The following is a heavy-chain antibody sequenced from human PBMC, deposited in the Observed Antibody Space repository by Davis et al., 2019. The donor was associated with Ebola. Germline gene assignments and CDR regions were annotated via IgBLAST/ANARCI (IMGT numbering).Heavy chain of an antibody. CDR3: ARGSYDFWSGYLYYYYGMDV. CDR2: INHSGST. J-gene: IGHJ6*04. CDR1: GGSFSGYY. V-gene: IGHV4-34*01. D-gene: IGHD3-3*01. Sequence: SETLSLTCAVYGGSFSGYYWSWIRQPPGKGLEWIGEINHSGSTNYNPFLKSRVTISVDTSKNQFSLKLSSVTAADTAVYYCARGSYDFWSGYLYYYYGMDVWGKGTTVTVSS.